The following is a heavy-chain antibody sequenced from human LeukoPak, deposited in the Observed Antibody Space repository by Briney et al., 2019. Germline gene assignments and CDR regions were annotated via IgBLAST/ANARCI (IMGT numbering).Heavy chain of an antibody. CDR1: GYIFSHFG. CDR2: ISGYNGYT. CDR3: ARVSPHRKMSYGNQNWFDT. J-gene: IGHJ5*02. V-gene: IGHV1-18*01. Sequence: ASVKVSCKASGYIFSHFGINWVRQAPGQGLEWMGWISGYNGYTKYAQKLQGRVTMTTDTSTSTAHMELRSLRSDDTAVYYCARVSPHRKMSYGNQNWFDTWGQGTLVTVSS. D-gene: IGHD3-16*01.